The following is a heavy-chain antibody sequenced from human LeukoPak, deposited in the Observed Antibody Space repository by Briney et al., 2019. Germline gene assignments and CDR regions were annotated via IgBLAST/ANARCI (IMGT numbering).Heavy chain of an antibody. D-gene: IGHD5-18*01. CDR1: GYSFTNYR. V-gene: IGHV5-51*01. J-gene: IGHJ4*02. Sequence: GESLKISCKGSGYSFTNYRIGWVRQMPGQGLEWMGIIYPGDSDTRYNPSFQGQVTISADKSISTAYLEWSSLKASDTAMYYCARQAAKYSYFDYWGQGTLVTVSS. CDR2: IYPGDSDT. CDR3: ARQAAKYSYFDY.